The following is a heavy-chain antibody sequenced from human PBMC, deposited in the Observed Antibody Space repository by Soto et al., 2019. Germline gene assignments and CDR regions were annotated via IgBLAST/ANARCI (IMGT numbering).Heavy chain of an antibody. J-gene: IGHJ4*02. V-gene: IGHV4-59*01. Sequence: QVQLQESGPGLVKPSETLSLTCTVSGGSISSYYWSWIRQPPGKGLEWIGYIYYSGSTNYNPSLKSRVTISVDTSKNLFSLKLRSVTAADTAVYYCARRYGGNFDYWGQGTLVTVSS. D-gene: IGHD3-16*01. CDR2: IYYSGST. CDR1: GGSISSYY. CDR3: ARRYGGNFDY.